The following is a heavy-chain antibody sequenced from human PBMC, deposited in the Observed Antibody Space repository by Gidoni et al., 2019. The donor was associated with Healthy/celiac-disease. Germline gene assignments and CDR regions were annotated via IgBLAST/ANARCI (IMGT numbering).Heavy chain of an antibody. Sequence: QVQLVQSGAEVKKPGSSVKVSCKASGGTFSSYAISWVRQAPGQGFEWMGGIIPIFGTANYAQKFQGRVTITADESTSTAYMELSSLRSEDTAVYYCAAQYSSSWYGSVANFDYWGQGTLVTVSS. D-gene: IGHD6-13*01. J-gene: IGHJ4*02. CDR2: IIPIFGTA. V-gene: IGHV1-69*01. CDR3: AAQYSSSWYGSVANFDY. CDR1: GGTFSSYA.